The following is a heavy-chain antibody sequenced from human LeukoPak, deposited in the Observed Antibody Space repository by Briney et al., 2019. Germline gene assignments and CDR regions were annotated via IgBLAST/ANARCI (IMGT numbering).Heavy chain of an antibody. D-gene: IGHD3-3*01. CDR1: GFTFSSYA. V-gene: IGHV3-23*01. J-gene: IGHJ4*02. CDR3: AKEGYDFWSGYYNRYYFDY. CDR2: ISGSGGST. Sequence: QAGGSLRLSCAASGFTFSSYAMSWVRQAPGKGLEWVSAISGSGGSTYYADSVKGRFTISRDNSKNTLYPQMNSLRAEDTAVYYCAKEGYDFWSGYYNRYYFDYWGQGTLVTVSS.